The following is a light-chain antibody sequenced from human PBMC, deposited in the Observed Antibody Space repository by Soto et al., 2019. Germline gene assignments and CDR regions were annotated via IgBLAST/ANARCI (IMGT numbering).Light chain of an antibody. CDR1: LGISNY. Sequence: DIQMTQSPSSLSASVGDRVTITCRASLGISNYLAWYQQRPGKVPKLLIYSASTLQSGVPPRFSGSGSGTAFTLTISSLQPEDVGTYYCQRYDRAPLTFGGGTKVDIK. CDR3: QRYDRAPLT. V-gene: IGKV1-27*01. J-gene: IGKJ4*01. CDR2: SAS.